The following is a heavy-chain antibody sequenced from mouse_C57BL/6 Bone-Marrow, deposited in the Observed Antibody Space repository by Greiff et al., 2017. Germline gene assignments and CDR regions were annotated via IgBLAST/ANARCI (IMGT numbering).Heavy chain of an antibody. CDR1: GFTFSDYG. Sequence: EVKLMESGGGLVKPGGSLKLSCAASGFTFSDYGMHWVRQAPEKGLEWVAYISSGSSTIYYADTVKGRFTISRDNAKNTLLLQMTSLRSEDTAMYYCARRRWVRGYYAMDCWGEGTSVTVSS. D-gene: IGHD2-1*01. CDR2: ISSGSSTI. CDR3: ARRRWVRGYYAMDC. V-gene: IGHV5-17*01. J-gene: IGHJ4*01.